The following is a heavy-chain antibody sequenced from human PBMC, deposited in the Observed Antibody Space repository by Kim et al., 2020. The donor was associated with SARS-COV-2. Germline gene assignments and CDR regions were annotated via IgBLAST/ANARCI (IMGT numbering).Heavy chain of an antibody. Sequence: PSPKSRVTISVDTSKNQFSLKLSSVTAADTAVYYCARLRYSSYHGGYFDYWGQGTLVTVSS. J-gene: IGHJ4*02. V-gene: IGHV4-39*01. CDR3: ARLRYSSYHGGYFDY. D-gene: IGHD6-13*01.